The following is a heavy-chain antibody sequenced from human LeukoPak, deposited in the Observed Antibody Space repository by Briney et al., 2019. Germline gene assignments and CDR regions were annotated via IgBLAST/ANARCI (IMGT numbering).Heavy chain of an antibody. CDR2: IYIGDSET. J-gene: IGHJ5*02. CDR1: GYRFTNSW. Sequence: GESLKISCKGSGYRFTNSWIAWVRQMPGKGLEWMGMIYIGDSETRYSPSFQGQVNISADRSINTAYLEWCRLKASDTAMYYCARTSPHVWFDPWGQGTLVIVSS. CDR3: ARTSPHVWFDP. V-gene: IGHV5-51*01. D-gene: IGHD3-16*01.